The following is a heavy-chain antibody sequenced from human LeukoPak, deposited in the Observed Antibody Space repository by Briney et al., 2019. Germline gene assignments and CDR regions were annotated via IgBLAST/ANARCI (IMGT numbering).Heavy chain of an antibody. CDR1: GYTFTNYY. CDR2: INPSGGST. D-gene: IGHD1-26*01. V-gene: IGHV1-46*01. J-gene: IGHJ4*02. Sequence: VASVKVSCKASGYTFTNYYMHWVRQAPGQGLEWMGIINPSGGSTSYAQKFQGRVTMTRDMSTSTVYMELSSLRSEDTAVYYCAREFSGSYAHDYWGQGTLVTVSS. CDR3: AREFSGSYAHDY.